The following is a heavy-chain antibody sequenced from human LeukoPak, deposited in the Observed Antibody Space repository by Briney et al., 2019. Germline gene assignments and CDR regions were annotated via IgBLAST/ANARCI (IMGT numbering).Heavy chain of an antibody. Sequence: SGGSLRLSCAASGFTFSSYAMSWVRQAPGRGLEWVSAISGSGGSTYYADSVKGRFTISRDNSKNTLYLQMNSLRAEDTAVYYCAKFWYSSSWYGGQTGWFDPWGQGTLVTVSS. J-gene: IGHJ5*02. CDR3: AKFWYSSSWYGGQTGWFDP. V-gene: IGHV3-23*01. CDR1: GFTFSSYA. CDR2: ISGSGGST. D-gene: IGHD6-13*01.